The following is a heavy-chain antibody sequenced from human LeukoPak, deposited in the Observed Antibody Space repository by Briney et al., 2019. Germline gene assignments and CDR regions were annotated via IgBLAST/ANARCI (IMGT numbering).Heavy chain of an antibody. J-gene: IGHJ4*02. CDR1: GFTFSSYA. CDR2: ISYDGSNK. D-gene: IGHD4-23*01. V-gene: IGHV3-30-3*01. CDR3: ARVNFELPFDY. Sequence: GGSLRLSRAASGFTFSSYAMSWVRQAPGKGLEWAAVISYDGSNKYYADSVKGRFTISRDNSKNTLYLQMNSLRAEDTAVYYCARVNFELPFDYWGQGTLVTVSS.